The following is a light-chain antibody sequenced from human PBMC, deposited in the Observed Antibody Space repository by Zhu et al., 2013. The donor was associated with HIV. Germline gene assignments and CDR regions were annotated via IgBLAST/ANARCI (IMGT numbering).Light chain of an antibody. Sequence: QSALTQPASVSGSPGQSITISCSGASSDIGGYDLVSWYQQHPGEAPTLLIYEVTQRPSGVSHRFSGSRSGNTASLTVSGLQAEDEADYYCNSYAGSNNVLFGGGTQTDRP. J-gene: IGLJ2*01. CDR2: EVT. CDR3: NSYAGSNNVL. V-gene: IGLV2-14*02. CDR1: SSDIGGYDL.